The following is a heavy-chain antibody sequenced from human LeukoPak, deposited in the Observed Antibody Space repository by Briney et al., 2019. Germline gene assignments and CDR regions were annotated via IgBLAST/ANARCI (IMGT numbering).Heavy chain of an antibody. V-gene: IGHV4-4*07. Sequence: PSETLSLTCTVSGGSISSYYWSWIRQPAGKGLEWIGRIYTSGSTNYNPSLKSRVTMSVDTSKNQFSLKLSSVTAADTAVYYCARDRPYSSSPSYYYGMDVWGQGTTVTVSS. J-gene: IGHJ6*02. D-gene: IGHD6-6*01. CDR3: ARDRPYSSSPSYYYGMDV. CDR2: IYTSGST. CDR1: GGSISSYY.